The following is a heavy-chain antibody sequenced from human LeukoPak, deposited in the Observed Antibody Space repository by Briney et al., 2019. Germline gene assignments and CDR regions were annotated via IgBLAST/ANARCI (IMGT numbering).Heavy chain of an antibody. CDR2: ISAYNGNT. CDR3: AREVGGAVAGYTDY. D-gene: IGHD6-19*01. Sequence: AASVKVSCKASGYTFTSYGISWVRQAPGQGLEWMGWISAYNGNTNYAQKLQGRVTMTTDTSTSTAYMELRSLRSDDTAVYYCAREVGGAVAGYTDYWGQGTLVTVSS. J-gene: IGHJ4*02. CDR1: GYTFTSYG. V-gene: IGHV1-18*01.